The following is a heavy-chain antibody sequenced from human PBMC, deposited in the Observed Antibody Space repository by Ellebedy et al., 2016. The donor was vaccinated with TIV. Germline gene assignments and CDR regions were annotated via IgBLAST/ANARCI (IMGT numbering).Heavy chain of an antibody. CDR3: ASGRTTISTWHYYGLDV. V-gene: IGHV1-69*13. J-gene: IGHJ6*02. Sequence: AASVKVSCKASGDTFNSYAISWVRQAPGQGLEWTGGIIPIFGTANYAQKFQGRVTITADESTSTAYMELSSLRSEDTAVYYCASGRTTISTWHYYGLDVWGQGTTATVSS. CDR2: IIPIFGTA. CDR1: GDTFNSYA. D-gene: IGHD4-11*01.